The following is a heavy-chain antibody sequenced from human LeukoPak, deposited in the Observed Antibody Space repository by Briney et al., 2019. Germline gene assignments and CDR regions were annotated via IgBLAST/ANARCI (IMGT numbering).Heavy chain of an antibody. CDR2: IYYSGTT. CDR3: ASLELIGEKRGAFHT. D-gene: IGHD1-26*01. V-gene: IGHV4-59*01. CDR1: SGSISSYY. J-gene: IGHJ3*02. Sequence: SETLSLTCTVSSGSISSYYWSWIRQPPGKELEWIGYIYYSGTTNYNPSLTSRVNISLDASKKQLSLTLKSVTAADTAIYYCASLELIGEKRGAFHTWGQGTMVTVSS.